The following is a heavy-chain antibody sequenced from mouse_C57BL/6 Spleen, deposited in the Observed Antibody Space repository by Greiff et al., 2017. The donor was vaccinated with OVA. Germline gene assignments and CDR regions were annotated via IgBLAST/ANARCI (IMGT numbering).Heavy chain of an antibody. V-gene: IGHV1-50*01. CDR1: GYTFTSYW. Sequence: VQLQQPGAELVKPGASVKLSCKASGYTFTSYWMQWVKQRPGQGLEWIGEIDPSDSYTNYNQKFKGKATLTVDTSSSTAYMQLSSLTSEDSAVYYCARVVSNLLAMDYWGQGTSVTVSS. D-gene: IGHD2-5*01. J-gene: IGHJ4*01. CDR2: IDPSDSYT. CDR3: ARVVSNLLAMDY.